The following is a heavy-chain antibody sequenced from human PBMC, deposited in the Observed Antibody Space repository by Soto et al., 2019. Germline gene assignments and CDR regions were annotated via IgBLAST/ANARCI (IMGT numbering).Heavy chain of an antibody. CDR3: ASGRNVEKGFDY. CDR1: GGSISSGGYS. D-gene: IGHD1-1*01. V-gene: IGHV4-30-2*05. Sequence: SETLSLTCAVSGGSISSGGYSWNWIRQPPGKGLEWIGYIYYSGSTLYNPSLKSRVTISVDTSKNQFSLKLSSVTAADTAVYYCASGRNVEKGFDYWGQGTLVTVSS. J-gene: IGHJ4*02. CDR2: IYYSGST.